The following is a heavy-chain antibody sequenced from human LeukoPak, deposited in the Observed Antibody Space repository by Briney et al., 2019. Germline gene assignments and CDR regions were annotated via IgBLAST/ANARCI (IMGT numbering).Heavy chain of an antibody. CDR3: ARGVAPIFWFFDL. Sequence: PGGSLRLSCAASGFSFSTYAMSWVRQTPGKGLEWVSAISSSGGGTFYTDSVKGRFTISRDDSKDTLYLQVNSLRAEDTDLYYCARGVAPIFWFFDLWGRGTLVTVSS. D-gene: IGHD5-12*01. V-gene: IGHV3-23*01. CDR2: ISSSGGGT. CDR1: GFSFSTYA. J-gene: IGHJ2*01.